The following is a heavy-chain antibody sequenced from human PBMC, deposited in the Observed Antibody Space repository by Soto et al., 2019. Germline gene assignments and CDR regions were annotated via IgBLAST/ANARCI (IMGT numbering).Heavy chain of an antibody. CDR1: SGSVSTPGYG. CDR2: VYHNGNA. Sequence: SLTGPVYSGSVSTPGYGWSWIRQPPGKAPEWTGYVYHNGNAYPKPSLKSRVTISLDGAKNQFSLKMTSVTAADTGLYYCAARPYYYYGLDVWGQGTTVTVSS. D-gene: IGHD3-10*01. CDR3: AARPYYYYGLDV. V-gene: IGHV4-30-2*01. J-gene: IGHJ6*02.